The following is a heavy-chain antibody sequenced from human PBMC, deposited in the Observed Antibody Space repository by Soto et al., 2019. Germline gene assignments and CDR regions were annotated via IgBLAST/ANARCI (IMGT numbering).Heavy chain of an antibody. D-gene: IGHD6-13*01. CDR2: IYYSGST. CDR1: GGSISSYY. J-gene: IGHJ4*02. Sequence: SETLSLTCTVSGGSISSYYWSWIRQPPGKGLEWIGYIYYSGSTNYNPSLKSRVTISVDTSKNQFSLKLSSVTAADTAVYYCAREGGSSWYPYFDYWGQGTLVTVSS. CDR3: AREGGSSWYPYFDY. V-gene: IGHV4-59*01.